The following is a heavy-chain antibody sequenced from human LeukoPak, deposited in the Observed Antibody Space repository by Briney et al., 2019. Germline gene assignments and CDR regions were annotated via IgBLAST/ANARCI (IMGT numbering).Heavy chain of an antibody. CDR3: AREADHYYDSSGYHYQSIDY. D-gene: IGHD3-22*01. CDR2: ISAYNGNT. CDR1: GYTFTSYG. Sequence: PSASVKVSCKASGYTFTSYGISWVRQAPGQGLEWMGWISAYNGNTNYAQKLQGRVTMTTDTSTSTAYMELRSLRSDDTAVYYCAREADHYYDSSGYHYQSIDYWGQGTLVTVSS. J-gene: IGHJ4*02. V-gene: IGHV1-18*01.